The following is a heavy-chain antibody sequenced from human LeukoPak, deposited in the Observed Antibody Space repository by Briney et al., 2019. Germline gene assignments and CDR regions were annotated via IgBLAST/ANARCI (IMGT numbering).Heavy chain of an antibody. V-gene: IGHV1-18*01. CDR2: ISVYNGNT. J-gene: IGHJ4*02. CDR1: GYTFTSNG. Sequence: ASVKVSCKASGYTFTSNGITWVRQAPGQGLEWMGWISVYNGNTNYAQKLQGRVIMTADTSTSTAYMELSSLRSEDTAVYYCARVQYDILTGYPSPVDYWGQGTLVTVSS. CDR3: ARVQYDILTGYPSPVDY. D-gene: IGHD3-9*01.